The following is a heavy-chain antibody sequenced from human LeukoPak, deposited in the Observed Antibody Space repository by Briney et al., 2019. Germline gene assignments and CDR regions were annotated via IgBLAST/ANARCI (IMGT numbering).Heavy chain of an antibody. V-gene: IGHV3-72*01. CDR2: SRNKANSYTT. CDR1: GFTFSDHY. Sequence: PGGSLRLSCAASGFTFSDHYMDWVRQAPGKGLEWVGRSRNKANSYTTEFAASVKGRFTISRDDSKNSLYLQMNSLKTEDTAVYYCARLGFDGSAHYFDYWGQGTLVTVSS. J-gene: IGHJ4*02. CDR3: ARLGFDGSAHYFDY. D-gene: IGHD1-1*01.